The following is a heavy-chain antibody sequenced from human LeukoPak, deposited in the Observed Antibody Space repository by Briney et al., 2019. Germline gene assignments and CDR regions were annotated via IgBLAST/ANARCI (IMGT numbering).Heavy chain of an antibody. J-gene: IGHJ5*02. CDR2: INPNGGGT. V-gene: IGHV1-2*02. Sequence: ASVTVSCKASGYSFTGNYIHWVRQAPGQGLEWMGWINPNGGGTKYAQKFQGRVAMTRDTSINTVYMELSSLTSDDTAVFFCAKDDPPGGTSGWYPFDPWGQGTLVTVSS. CDR3: AKDDPPGGTSGWYPFDP. D-gene: IGHD6-19*01. CDR1: GYSFTGNY.